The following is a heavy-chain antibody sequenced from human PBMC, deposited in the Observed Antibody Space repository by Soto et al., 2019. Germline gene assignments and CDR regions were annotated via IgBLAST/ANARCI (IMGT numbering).Heavy chain of an antibody. CDR2: ISSSGSTI. Sequence: PVGSVRLSCAASGFTFSDYYMSWIRQAPGKGLEWVSYISSSGSTIYYADSVKGRFTISRDNAKNSLYLQMNSLRAEDTAVYYCARDSPKLELRGTNWFDPWGQGTLVTVSS. CDR3: ARDSPKLELRGTNWFDP. J-gene: IGHJ5*02. CDR1: GFTFSDYY. D-gene: IGHD1-7*01. V-gene: IGHV3-11*01.